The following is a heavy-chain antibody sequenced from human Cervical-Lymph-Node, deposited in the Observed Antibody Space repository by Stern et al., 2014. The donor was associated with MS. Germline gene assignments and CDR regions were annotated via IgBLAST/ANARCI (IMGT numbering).Heavy chain of an antibody. CDR2: IYKSGHT. CDR3: ARDSEYFQY. Sequence: EDQLVESGGGLIQPGGSLRLSCAASGVTVSTYMSWVRQAPGKGLEWVSVIYKSGHTYYADAVKGRFTISRDNSKNILYLQMNSLRAEDTAVYFCARDSEYFQYWGQGTLVTVSS. CDR1: GVTVSTY. V-gene: IGHV3-53*01. J-gene: IGHJ1*01.